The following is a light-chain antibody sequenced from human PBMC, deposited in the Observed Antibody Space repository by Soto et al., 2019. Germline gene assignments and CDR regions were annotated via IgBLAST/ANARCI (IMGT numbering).Light chain of an antibody. Sequence: QSALTQPRSVSGSPGQSVTISCTGTSSDVGGYNFVSWYLQHPGKAPKLMIYDVSKRPSGVPDRFSGSKSGKTASLTISGLQAEDDADYYCCSYAGSYTWVFGTGTKVTVL. J-gene: IGLJ1*01. CDR2: DVS. CDR1: SSDVGGYNF. V-gene: IGLV2-11*01. CDR3: CSYAGSYTWV.